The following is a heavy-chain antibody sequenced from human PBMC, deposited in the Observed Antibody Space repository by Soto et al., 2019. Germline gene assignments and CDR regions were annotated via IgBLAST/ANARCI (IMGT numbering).Heavy chain of an antibody. CDR2: INHSGST. J-gene: IGHJ4*02. D-gene: IGHD6-19*01. V-gene: IGHV4-34*01. CDR3: ARGVAGPYFDY. Sequence: QVQLQQWGAGLLKPSETLSLTCAVYGGSFSGYYWSWIRKPPGKGLEWIGEINHSGSTNYNPSLKSRVTISVDTSKNQFSLKLSSVTAADTAVYYCARGVAGPYFDYWGQGTLVTVSS. CDR1: GGSFSGYY.